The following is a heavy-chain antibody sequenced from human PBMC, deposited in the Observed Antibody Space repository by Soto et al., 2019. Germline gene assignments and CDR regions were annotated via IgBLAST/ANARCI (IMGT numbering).Heavy chain of an antibody. CDR2: IIPIFGTA. V-gene: IGHV1-69*12. CDR3: ASHYDSGGYYYRGRDY. D-gene: IGHD3-22*01. J-gene: IGHJ4*02. CDR1: GGTFNSYA. Sequence: QVQLVQSGAEVKKPGSSVKVSCKASGGTFNSYAISWVRQAPGQGLEWMGGIIPIFGTADYAQKFQGRVTITAVEPTRTAYMELNSLRSEDTAVYYCASHYDSGGYYYRGRDYWGQGTLVTVSS.